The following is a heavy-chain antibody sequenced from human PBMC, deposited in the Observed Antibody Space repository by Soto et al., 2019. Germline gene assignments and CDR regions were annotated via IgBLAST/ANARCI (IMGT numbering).Heavy chain of an antibody. CDR2: IYYSGST. J-gene: IGHJ4*02. CDR3: ARSYYDILTGYYSYYFDY. D-gene: IGHD3-9*01. V-gene: IGHV4-59*01. CDR1: DGSISSYY. Sequence: SETLSLTYTVSDGSISSYYWSWILQLPGKGLEWIGYIYYSGSTNYNPSLKSRVTISVDTSKNQFSLKLSSVTAADTAVYYCARSYYDILTGYYSYYFDYWGQGTLVTVSS.